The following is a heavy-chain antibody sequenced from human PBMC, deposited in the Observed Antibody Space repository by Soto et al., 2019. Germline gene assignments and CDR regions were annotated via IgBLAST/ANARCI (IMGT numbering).Heavy chain of an antibody. D-gene: IGHD1-26*01. Sequence: SETLSLTCTVSGGSISSYYWSWIRQPPGKGLEWIGYIYYSGSTNYNPSLKSRVTISVDTSKDQFSLKLTSVTAADTAVYYCARRYGGNFDFWGQGNLVTVSS. J-gene: IGHJ4*02. CDR1: GGSISSYY. V-gene: IGHV4-59*01. CDR3: ARRYGGNFDF. CDR2: IYYSGST.